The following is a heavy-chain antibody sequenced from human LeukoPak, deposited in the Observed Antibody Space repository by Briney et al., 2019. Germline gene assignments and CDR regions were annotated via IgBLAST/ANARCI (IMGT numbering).Heavy chain of an antibody. J-gene: IGHJ4*02. CDR1: EFTFSDYY. CDR3: ARVGNTGDAVIIPAAMGFDN. D-gene: IGHD2-2*01. CDR2: ISSSGGTI. V-gene: IGHV3-11*04. Sequence: GGSLRLSCVGSEFTFSDYYMSWIRQAPGKGLEWVSYISSSGGTINYADSVRGRFTFSRDNAQNSLYLQMNSLRAEDTAVYFCARVGNTGDAVIIPAAMGFDNWGQGTVVTVSS.